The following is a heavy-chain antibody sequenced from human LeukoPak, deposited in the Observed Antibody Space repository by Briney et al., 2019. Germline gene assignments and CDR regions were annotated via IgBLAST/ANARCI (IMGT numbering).Heavy chain of an antibody. CDR3: AKDHYDILTGYYIPNWFDP. J-gene: IGHJ5*02. V-gene: IGHV3-23*01. CDR1: GFTFSSYA. Sequence: GGSLRLSGAASGFTFSSYAMSWVRQAPGKGLEWVSAISGSGGSTYYADSVKGRFTISRDNSKNTLYLQMNSLRAEDTAVYYCAKDHYDILTGYYIPNWFDPWGQGTLVTVSS. CDR2: ISGSGGST. D-gene: IGHD3-9*01.